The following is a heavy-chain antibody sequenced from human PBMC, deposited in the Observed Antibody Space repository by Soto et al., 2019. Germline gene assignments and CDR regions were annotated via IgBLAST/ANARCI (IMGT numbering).Heavy chain of an antibody. V-gene: IGHV1-18*01. J-gene: IGHJ4*02. Sequence: QVQLKQSGGEVRKPGASVKVSCKASGYTLSNYGVTWVRQAPGQGLEWVGWISARSHKASYTQKLRGRVNMTIDTSTTTSYMELRSLTSDDTAVYYCASGREGVSGSYFDFWGQGTLVTVSS. CDR2: ISARSHKA. CDR1: GYTLSNYG. D-gene: IGHD1-26*01. CDR3: ASGREGVSGSYFDF.